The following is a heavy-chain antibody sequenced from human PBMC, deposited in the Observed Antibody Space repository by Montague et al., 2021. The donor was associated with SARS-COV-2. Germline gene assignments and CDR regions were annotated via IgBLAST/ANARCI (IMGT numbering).Heavy chain of an antibody. CDR1: GGSIRSSSYY. J-gene: IGHJ2*01. Sequence: SETLSLTCTVSGGSIRSSSYYWGWIRQPPGKGLECIGSIYYSGSTYYNPSLKSRVTISVDTSKNHFSLKLNSVTAAGTAVYYCARTTWLRGYFDLWGRGTLVTVSS. V-gene: IGHV4-39*07. CDR3: ARTTWLRGYFDL. CDR2: IYYSGST. D-gene: IGHD5-12*01.